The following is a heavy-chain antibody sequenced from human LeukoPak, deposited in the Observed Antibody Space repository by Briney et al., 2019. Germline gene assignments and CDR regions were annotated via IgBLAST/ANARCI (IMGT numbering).Heavy chain of an antibody. CDR2: IYSGGST. CDR1: GVTVSNNY. D-gene: IGHD5-12*01. CDR3: ARDDILATTTSGYY. Sequence: GGSLRLSCAASGVTVSNNYMGWVRQAPGKGLEWVSVIYSGGSTHYADSVKGRFTISRDNSKNTVYLQMNSLRAEDTAVYYCARDDILATTTSGYYWGQGTLVSVSS. J-gene: IGHJ4*02. V-gene: IGHV3-66*01.